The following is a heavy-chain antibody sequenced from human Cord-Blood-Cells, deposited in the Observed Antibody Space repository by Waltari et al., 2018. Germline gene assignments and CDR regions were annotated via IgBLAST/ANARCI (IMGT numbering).Heavy chain of an antibody. D-gene: IGHD7-27*01. CDR2: MNPNSGNT. CDR1: GYTFTSYD. CDR3: ASPSQVTGGAFDI. J-gene: IGHJ3*02. Sequence: QVQLVQSGAEVKKPGASVKGPCKASGYTFTSYDINWVRQATGQVREWTGWMNPNSGNTGYAQKFQGRVTMTRNTSISTAYMELSSLRSEDTAVYYCASPSQVTGGAFDIWGQGTMVTVSS. V-gene: IGHV1-8*01.